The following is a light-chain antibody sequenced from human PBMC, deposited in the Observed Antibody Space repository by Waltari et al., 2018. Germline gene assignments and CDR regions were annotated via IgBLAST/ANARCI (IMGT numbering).Light chain of an antibody. V-gene: IGLV1-36*01. Sequence: QSVLTQTPSVSEAPRPRVTISCSGSQSNIGYNPVNWYQQVPGNAPKLLVFADDLLPSGVSDRFSGSKSGTSASLAISGLRSEDEGVYFCAAWDDSLKGVLFGGGTKLTVL. CDR1: QSNIGYNP. CDR3: AAWDDSLKGVL. CDR2: ADD. J-gene: IGLJ2*01.